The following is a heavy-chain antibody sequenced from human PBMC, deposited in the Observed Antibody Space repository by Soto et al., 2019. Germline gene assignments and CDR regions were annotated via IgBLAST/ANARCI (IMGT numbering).Heavy chain of an antibody. Sequence: QVQLVQSGAEVRKPGASVKVSCKASGYTFTHFDINWVRQAPGHGLEWMGWMNPDSGKTAYAEKFRGRVTMTRNTSMSTAYMELTSLTSEDTAVYCCARGPDYGDFGRWFDPWGQGTQVIVSS. CDR2: MNPDSGKT. V-gene: IGHV1-8*01. D-gene: IGHD4-17*01. CDR3: ARGPDYGDFGRWFDP. J-gene: IGHJ5*02. CDR1: GYTFTHFD.